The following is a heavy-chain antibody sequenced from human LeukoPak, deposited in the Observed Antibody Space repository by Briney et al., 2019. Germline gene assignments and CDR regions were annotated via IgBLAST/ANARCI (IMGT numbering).Heavy chain of an antibody. CDR3: ARDSPDYYYGMDV. J-gene: IGHJ6*02. V-gene: IGHV3-33*08. CDR1: GFSFGGYA. Sequence: GGSLRLSCAASGFSFGGYAIHWVRQAPGKGLEWVAVIWYDGSNKYYADSVKGRFTISRDNSKNTLYLQMNSLRAEDTAVYYCARDSPDYYYGMDVWGQGTTVTVSS. CDR2: IWYDGSNK.